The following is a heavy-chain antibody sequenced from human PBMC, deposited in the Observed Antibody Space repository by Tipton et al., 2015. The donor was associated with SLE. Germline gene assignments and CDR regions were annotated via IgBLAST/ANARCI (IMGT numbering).Heavy chain of an antibody. V-gene: IGHV4-39*07. CDR2: IYYSGST. Sequence: TLSLTCTVSGGSISSSSYYWGWIRQPPGKGLEWIGSIYYSGSTYYNPPLKSRVTISVDTSKNQFSLKLSSVTAADTAVYYCARGPPFDYWGQGTLVTVSS. J-gene: IGHJ4*02. CDR1: GGSISSSSYY. CDR3: ARGPPFDY.